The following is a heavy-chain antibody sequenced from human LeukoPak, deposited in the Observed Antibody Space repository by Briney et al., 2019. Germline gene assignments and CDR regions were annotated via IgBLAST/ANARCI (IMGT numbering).Heavy chain of an antibody. CDR3: ARDRRYFDTGGLGGPDY. D-gene: IGHD2-8*02. Sequence: GGSLRLSCAASGFPFSSYTMNWVRQAPGKGLEWVSSISSSSSYIYYADSVKGRFTISRDNAKNSLYLLMNNLRAEDTAVYYCARDRRYFDTGGLGGPDYWGQGTLITVSS. CDR2: ISSSSSYI. CDR1: GFPFSSYT. V-gene: IGHV3-21*01. J-gene: IGHJ4*02.